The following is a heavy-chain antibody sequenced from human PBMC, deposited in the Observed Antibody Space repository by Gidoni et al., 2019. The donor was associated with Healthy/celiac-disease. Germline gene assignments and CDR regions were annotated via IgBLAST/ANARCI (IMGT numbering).Heavy chain of an antibody. V-gene: IGHV3-21*01. CDR2: ISSSSSYI. J-gene: IGHJ6*03. CDR3: ARIDAPHPYCSGGSCYYYYYMDV. CDR1: GFTFRSSS. Sequence: EVQLVESGGGLVKPGWSLRLSCAASGFTFRSSSMTWVRPAPGKGLEWVSSISSSSSYIYYADSVKGRFTISRDNAKNSLYLQMNSLRAEETAVYYCARIDAPHPYCSGGSCYYYYYMDVWGKGTTVTVSS. D-gene: IGHD2-15*01.